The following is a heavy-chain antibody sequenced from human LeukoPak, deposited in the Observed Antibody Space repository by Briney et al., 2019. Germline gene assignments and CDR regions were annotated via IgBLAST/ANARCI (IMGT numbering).Heavy chain of an antibody. CDR3: ARDRGYCSGGSCPLDY. Sequence: GGSLRLSCAASGFAFTNYATHWVRQAPGKGLEWVALISYDGSIKYYADSVKGRFTISRDNSKNTLYLQMNSLRAEDTAVYYCARDRGYCSGGSCPLDYWGQGTLVTVSS. CDR1: GFAFTNYA. V-gene: IGHV3-30-3*01. D-gene: IGHD2-15*01. CDR2: ISYDGSIK. J-gene: IGHJ4*02.